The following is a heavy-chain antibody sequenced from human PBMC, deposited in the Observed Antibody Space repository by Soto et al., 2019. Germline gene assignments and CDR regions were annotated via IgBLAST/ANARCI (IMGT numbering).Heavy chain of an antibody. CDR1: GFTFSSYA. D-gene: IGHD2-15*01. J-gene: IGHJ6*02. Sequence: EVQLLESGGGLVQPGGSLRLSCAASGFTFSSYAMSWVRQAPGKGLEWVSAISGSGGSTYYADSVKGRFTISRDNSKNTLYLQMNSLRAEDTAVYYCASSPYYYYGMDVWGLGTTVTVSS. V-gene: IGHV3-23*01. CDR3: ASSPYYYYGMDV. CDR2: ISGSGGST.